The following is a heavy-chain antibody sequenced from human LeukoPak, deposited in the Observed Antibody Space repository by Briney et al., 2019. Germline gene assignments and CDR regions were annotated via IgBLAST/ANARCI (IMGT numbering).Heavy chain of an antibody. D-gene: IGHD3-22*01. Sequence: ASVKVSCKASGYTFTGYYIHWVRQAPGQGFGWMGWINPNSRGINYAQRFQGRLTLTRDTSINTVYMDLSRLRSDDTAIYYCAGGVHYNDSNALIDSWGQGTLVTVSS. V-gene: IGHV1-2*02. CDR1: GYTFTGYY. CDR2: INPNSRGI. J-gene: IGHJ4*02. CDR3: AGGVHYNDSNALIDS.